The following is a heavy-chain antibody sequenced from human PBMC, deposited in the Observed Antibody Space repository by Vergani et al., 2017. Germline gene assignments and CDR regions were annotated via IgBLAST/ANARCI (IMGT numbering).Heavy chain of an antibody. D-gene: IGHD1-26*01. J-gene: IGHJ3*02. Sequence: QVQLVQSGAEVKKPGASVKVSCKASGYPFTSYGISWVRQAPGQGLEWMGWISAYNGNTNYAQKLQGRVTMTTDTSTSTAYMELRSLRADDTAVYYCARDPAAPVGATRGWHAFDIWGQGTMVTVSS. CDR1: GYPFTSYG. CDR2: ISAYNGNT. CDR3: ARDPAAPVGATRGWHAFDI. V-gene: IGHV1-18*01.